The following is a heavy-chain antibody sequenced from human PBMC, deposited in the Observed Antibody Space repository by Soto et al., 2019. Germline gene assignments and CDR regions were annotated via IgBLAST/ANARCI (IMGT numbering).Heavy chain of an antibody. CDR1: GGSISSYY. V-gene: IGHV4-59*01. CDR2: IYYSGST. D-gene: IGHD2-2*01. CDR3: ARGRGGWFINQLLNAFDI. J-gene: IGHJ3*02. Sequence: QVQLQESGPGLVKPSETLSLTCTVSGGSISSYYWSWIRQPPGKGLEWIGYIYYSGSTNYNPSIKRRVTISADTSKNPFSLKLSSVTAADTAVYYCARGRGGWFINQLLNAFDIWGQGTMVTVSS.